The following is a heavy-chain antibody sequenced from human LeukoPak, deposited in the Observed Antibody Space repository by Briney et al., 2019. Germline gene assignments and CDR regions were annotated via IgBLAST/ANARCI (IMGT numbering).Heavy chain of an antibody. CDR3: ARVRGSGSYYGY. CDR1: GYTFTSYY. J-gene: IGHJ4*02. Sequence: ASVKVSCKASGYTFTSYYMHWVRQAPGQGLEWMGIINPSGGSTSYAQKFQGRVTMTRDMSTSTVYMELSGLRSEDTAVYYCARVRGSGSYYGYWGQGTLVTVSS. D-gene: IGHD1-26*01. V-gene: IGHV1-46*01. CDR2: INPSGGST.